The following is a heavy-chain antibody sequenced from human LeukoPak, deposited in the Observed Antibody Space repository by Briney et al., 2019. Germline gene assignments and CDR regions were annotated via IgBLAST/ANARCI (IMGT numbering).Heavy chain of an antibody. D-gene: IGHD3-3*01. CDR3: ARDFGVIRRS. J-gene: IGHJ5*02. Sequence: PGGSLRLSCAASGFSVRDYAMHWVRQAPGKGLEWVAVMSYEETYKNYAEAVKGRFTISRDDSKNTLFLQMSSLRPEDTAVYCARDFGVIRRSWGQGTLVSVSS. CDR2: MSYEETYK. V-gene: IGHV3-30-3*01. CDR1: GFSVRDYA.